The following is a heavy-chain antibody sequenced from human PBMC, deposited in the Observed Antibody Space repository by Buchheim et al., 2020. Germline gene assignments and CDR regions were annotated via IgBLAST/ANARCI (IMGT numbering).Heavy chain of an antibody. CDR2: IYPGDSDT. CDR1: GYNFSNYW. D-gene: IGHD3-3*01. CDR3: ARHGESYYYYGMDV. V-gene: IGHV5-51*04. Sequence: EVQLVQSGGEVKKPGESLKIACQGFGYNFSNYWIGWVRQMPGKGLEWMGIIYPGDSDTRYSPSFQGQVTISADKPIRPAYLQWSSLKASDTAMYYCARHGESYYYYGMDVWGQGTT. J-gene: IGHJ6*02.